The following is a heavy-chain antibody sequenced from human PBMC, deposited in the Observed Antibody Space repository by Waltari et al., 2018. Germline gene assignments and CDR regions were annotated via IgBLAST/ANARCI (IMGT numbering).Heavy chain of an antibody. V-gene: IGHV3-48*03. Sequence: EVQLVESGGGLVQPGGSLRLSCAASGFNFKGYERNWVRQEPGKGLGWVSSISSNGRTTHYADSVKGRFTISRDNAKNSLDLHMNSLRAEDMAVYYCVRDASYYYYYYMDVWGKGTTVTVSS. CDR1: GFNFKGYE. CDR3: VRDASYYYYYYMDV. J-gene: IGHJ6*03. CDR2: ISSNGRTT.